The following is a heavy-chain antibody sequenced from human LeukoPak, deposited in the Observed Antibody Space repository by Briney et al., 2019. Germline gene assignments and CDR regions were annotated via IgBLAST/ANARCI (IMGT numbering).Heavy chain of an antibody. CDR3: ARADSSGTPNLS. Sequence: ASVKVSCKASGYTFTSYGISWVRQAPGQGLEWMGWISDYNGNTNYAQKLQGRVTMTTDTSTSTAYMELRSLRSDDTAVYYCARADSSGTPNLSWGQGTLVTVSS. D-gene: IGHD3-22*01. CDR2: ISDYNGNT. CDR1: GYTFTSYG. V-gene: IGHV1-18*01. J-gene: IGHJ4*02.